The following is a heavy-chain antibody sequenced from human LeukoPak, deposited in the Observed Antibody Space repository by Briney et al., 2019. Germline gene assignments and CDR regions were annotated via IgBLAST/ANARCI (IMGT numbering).Heavy chain of an antibody. J-gene: IGHJ4*02. V-gene: IGHV3-30*03. CDR2: ISYDGSNK. CDR3: AGDDCSSTSCYGGFIDY. Sequence: GRSLRLSCAASGFTFSSYGMHWVRQAPGKGLEWVAVISYDGSNKYYADSVKGRFTISRDNSKNTLYLQMNSLRAEDTAVYYCAGDDCSSTSCYGGFIDYWGQGTLVTVSS. CDR1: GFTFSSYG. D-gene: IGHD2-2*01.